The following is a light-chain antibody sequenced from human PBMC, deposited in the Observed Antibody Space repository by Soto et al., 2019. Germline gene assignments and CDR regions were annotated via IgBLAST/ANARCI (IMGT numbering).Light chain of an antibody. CDR1: SSNIGAGYD. CDR2: GNN. Sequence: QAVVTQPPSVSGAPGQRVTISCTGSSSNIGAGYDVHWYQQLPGTAPKLLIYGNNNRPSGVPDRFSGSKSGTSASLAITRLQAEDEADYYCQSYDGTLSGWVFGGGTKVTVL. CDR3: QSYDGTLSGWV. J-gene: IGLJ2*01. V-gene: IGLV1-40*01.